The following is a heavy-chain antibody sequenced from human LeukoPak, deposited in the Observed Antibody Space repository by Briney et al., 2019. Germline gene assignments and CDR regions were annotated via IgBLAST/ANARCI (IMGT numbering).Heavy chain of an antibody. Sequence: AGGSLRLSCAASGFTFSSYWMSWVRQAPGKGLEWVADIKQDGSEKYYVDSVKGRFTISRDNAKNSLYLQMNSLRAEDTAVYYCAGSAAMRLIGYYWGQGTLVTVSS. CDR3: AGSAAMRLIGYY. CDR2: IKQDGSEK. D-gene: IGHD2-2*01. CDR1: GFTFSSYW. V-gene: IGHV3-7*03. J-gene: IGHJ4*02.